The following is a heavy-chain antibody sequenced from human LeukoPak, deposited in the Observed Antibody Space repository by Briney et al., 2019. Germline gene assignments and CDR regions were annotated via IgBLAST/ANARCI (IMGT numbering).Heavy chain of an antibody. Sequence: GGSLRLSCAASGFTFSSYWMHWVRQAPGKGLVWVSRINSDGSSTSYADSVKGRFTISRDNAKNTLYLQMNSLRAEDTAVYYCARDKRDGENYIKYYYDSRAAFDIWGQGTMVTVSS. D-gene: IGHD3-22*01. V-gene: IGHV3-74*01. CDR3: ARDKRDGENYIKYYYDSRAAFDI. J-gene: IGHJ3*02. CDR1: GFTFSSYW. CDR2: INSDGSST.